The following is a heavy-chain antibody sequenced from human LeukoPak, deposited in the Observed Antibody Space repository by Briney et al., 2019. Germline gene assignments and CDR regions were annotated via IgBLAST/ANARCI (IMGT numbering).Heavy chain of an antibody. CDR1: GFTFRTSW. CDR3: ARGHYGRDY. V-gene: IGHV3-7*01. CDR2: INQDGSEK. J-gene: IGHJ4*02. D-gene: IGHD3-10*01. Sequence: GGSLRLSCAASGFTFRTSWMTWVHQSPRKGLEWVAHINQDGSEKYYVDSVQGRFTISRDNAKDSLYLQINSLRVDDTAVYYCARGHYGRDYWGQGTQVTVSS.